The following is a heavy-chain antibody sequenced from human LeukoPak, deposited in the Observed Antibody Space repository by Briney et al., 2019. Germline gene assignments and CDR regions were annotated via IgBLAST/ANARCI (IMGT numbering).Heavy chain of an antibody. CDR2: IYHSGST. J-gene: IGHJ4*02. V-gene: IGHV4-38-2*01. CDR1: GYSISSGYY. D-gene: IGHD2-2*01. CDR3: ARQWQSTGFDY. Sequence: SKTLSLTCAVSGYSISSGYYWGWIRQPPGKGLEWIGSIYHSGSTHYNSSLKSRITISVDTSKNQFSLKLTSVTAADTAMYYCARQWQSTGFDYWGQGTLVTVSS.